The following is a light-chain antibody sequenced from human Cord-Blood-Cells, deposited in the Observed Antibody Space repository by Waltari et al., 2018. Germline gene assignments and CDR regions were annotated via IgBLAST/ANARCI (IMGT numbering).Light chain of an antibody. Sequence: QSALTQPRSVSGSPGQSVTISCTGTSSDVGGYNYVSWYQQHPGNAPKLMIYYVSKRPSGVPDRFSGSKSGNTASLTISGLQAEDEADYYCCSYAGSYTLVFGGGTKLTVL. J-gene: IGLJ2*01. CDR1: SSDVGGYNY. V-gene: IGLV2-11*01. CDR2: YVS. CDR3: CSYAGSYTLV.